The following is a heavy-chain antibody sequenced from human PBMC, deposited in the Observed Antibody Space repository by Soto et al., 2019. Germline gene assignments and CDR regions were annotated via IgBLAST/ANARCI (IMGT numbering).Heavy chain of an antibody. CDR2: ISGSGGNT. Sequence: EVQLLESGGGLVQPGGSLRLSCAASGFTFSSYAMSWVRQAPGKGLEWVSAISGSGGNTYYADSVKGRFTISRDNSKNTLYLQMNSLRAEDTAVYYCAKDRSPVVVTAVNDYWGQGTLVTVSS. V-gene: IGHV3-23*01. J-gene: IGHJ4*02. CDR1: GFTFSSYA. D-gene: IGHD2-21*02. CDR3: AKDRSPVVVTAVNDY.